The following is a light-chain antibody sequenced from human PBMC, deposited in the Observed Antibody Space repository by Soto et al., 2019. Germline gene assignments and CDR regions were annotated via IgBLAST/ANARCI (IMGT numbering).Light chain of an antibody. J-gene: IGKJ1*01. Sequence: EIVMTQSPATLSVSPGERATISCRASQCVSSNLAWYQQKPGQAPRLLIYGASTRATGIPARFSGSGSGTEFTLTISSLQSEDFAVYYCQQYNNWPPGTFGQGTKVEIK. CDR3: QQYNNWPPGT. CDR2: GAS. CDR1: QCVSSN. V-gene: IGKV3-15*01.